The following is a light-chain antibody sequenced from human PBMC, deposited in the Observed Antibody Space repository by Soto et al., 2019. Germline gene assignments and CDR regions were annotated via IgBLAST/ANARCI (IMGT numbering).Light chain of an antibody. CDR2: AAS. J-gene: IGKJ5*01. CDR1: QGINNY. Sequence: DIQLTQSPSFLSASVGDRVTITCRASQGINNYLAWYQQKPGKAPKLLIYAASTLQSGVPSRFSGSESGTEFTLTISSLQPEDFATYYCQHLINYPITFGQGTRLEIK. CDR3: QHLINYPIT. V-gene: IGKV1-9*01.